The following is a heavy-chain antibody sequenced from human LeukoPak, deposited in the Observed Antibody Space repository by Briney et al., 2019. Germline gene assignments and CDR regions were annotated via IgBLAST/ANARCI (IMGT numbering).Heavy chain of an antibody. V-gene: IGHV5-51*01. D-gene: IGHD6-13*01. CDR3: VSEYSSTSDAFDF. Sequence: GESLKISCKGYGYSFTTYWIAWVRQMPGKGLEWMGIIYPGDSDTRYSPSFQGQVTISADKSMNTAYLQWSSLQASDTAMYYCVSEYSSTSDAFDFWGQGTMVTLS. J-gene: IGHJ3*01. CDR2: IYPGDSDT. CDR1: GYSFTTYW.